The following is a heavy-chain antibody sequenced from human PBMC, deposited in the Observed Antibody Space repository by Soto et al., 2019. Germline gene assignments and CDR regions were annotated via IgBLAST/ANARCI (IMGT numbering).Heavy chain of an antibody. J-gene: IGHJ3*02. CDR2: ISSSGSTI. CDR3: AREAGSSWSQNAFDI. CDR1: GFTVSNYY. D-gene: IGHD6-13*01. Sequence: WGSMGLSFAASGFTVSNYYMSWIRQAPGKGLEWVSYISSSGSTIYYADSVKGRFTISRDNAKNSLYLQMNSLRAEDTAVYYCAREAGSSWSQNAFDIWGQGTMVTVSS. V-gene: IGHV3-11*01.